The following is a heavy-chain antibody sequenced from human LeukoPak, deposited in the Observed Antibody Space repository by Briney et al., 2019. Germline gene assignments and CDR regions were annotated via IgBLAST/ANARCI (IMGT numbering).Heavy chain of an antibody. J-gene: IGHJ5*02. D-gene: IGHD5-18*01. CDR3: ARGRYSYGP. Sequence: SETLSLTCAVYGGSFSGYYWSWIRQPPGKGLGWIGEINHSGSTNYNPSLKSRVTISVDTSKNQFSLKLSSVTAADTAVYYCARGRYSYGPWGQGTLVTVSS. CDR1: GGSFSGYY. CDR2: INHSGST. V-gene: IGHV4-34*01.